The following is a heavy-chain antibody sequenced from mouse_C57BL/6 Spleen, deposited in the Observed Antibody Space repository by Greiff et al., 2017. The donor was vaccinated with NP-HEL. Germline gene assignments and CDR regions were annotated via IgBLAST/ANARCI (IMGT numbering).Heavy chain of an antibody. CDR2: IYWDDDK. Sequence: QVQLKESGPGILQSSQTLSLTCSFSGFSLSTSGMGVSWIRQPSGKGLEWLAHIYWDDDKRYNPSLKSRLTISKDTSRNQVFLKITSVDTADTATYYCARRPHYYGSSYWYFDVWGAGTTVTVSS. V-gene: IGHV8-12*01. D-gene: IGHD1-1*01. CDR3: ARRPHYYGSSYWYFDV. J-gene: IGHJ1*01. CDR1: GFSLSTSGMG.